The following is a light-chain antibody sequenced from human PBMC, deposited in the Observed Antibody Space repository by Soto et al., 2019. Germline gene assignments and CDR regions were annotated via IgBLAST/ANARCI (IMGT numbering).Light chain of an antibody. J-gene: IGLJ3*02. V-gene: IGLV3-27*01. CDR2: KDS. CDR3: YSAADNTLV. CDR1: VLAKKY. Sequence: SYELTQPSSVSVSPGQTARITCSGDVLAKKYARWFQQKPGQAPVLVISKDSGRPSGIPERFSGYSSGTTVTLTISGAQVEDEADYYCYSAADNTLVFGGGTKLTVL.